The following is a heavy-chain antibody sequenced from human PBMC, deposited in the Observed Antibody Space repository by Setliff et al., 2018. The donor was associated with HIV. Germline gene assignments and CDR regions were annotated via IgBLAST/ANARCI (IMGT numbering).Heavy chain of an antibody. CDR1: ASGTYY. CDR2: VSSRGDT. V-gene: IGHV4-4*07. J-gene: IGHJ4*02. Sequence: SETLSLTCTVSASGTYYWSWIRQPAGKGLEWIGRVSSRGDTNYNPSLKSRVTISVDTSENQFSLKLSSVTAADTAVYYCARAAAGNTGPFDLWGQGSPVTVSS. CDR3: ARAAAGNTGPFDL. D-gene: IGHD4-17*01.